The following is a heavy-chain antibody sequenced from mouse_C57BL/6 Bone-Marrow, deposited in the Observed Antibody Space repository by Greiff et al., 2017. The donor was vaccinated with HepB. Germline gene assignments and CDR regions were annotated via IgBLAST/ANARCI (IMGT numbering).Heavy chain of an antibody. Sequence: EVQLQESGPGLVKPSQSLSLTCSVTGYSITSGYYLNWIRQFPGNKLEWMGYISYDGSNNYNPSLKNRISITRDTSKNQFFLKLNSVTTEDTATYYCARDNGSSYVAMDYWGQGTSVTVSS. J-gene: IGHJ4*01. D-gene: IGHD1-1*01. CDR3: ARDNGSSYVAMDY. CDR2: ISYDGSN. CDR1: GYSITSGYY. V-gene: IGHV3-6*01.